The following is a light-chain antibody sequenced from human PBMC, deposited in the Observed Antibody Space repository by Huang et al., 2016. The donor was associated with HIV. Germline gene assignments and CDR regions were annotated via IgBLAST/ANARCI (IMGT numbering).Light chain of an antibody. CDR2: GAS. V-gene: IGKV3-15*01. Sequence: EIEMTQSPAILSVSPGERATFSCRASQSVNSDLAWYLQKPGQAPRLLIYGASTRAIGIPAKVNGTGSGTEFSISISNLQSDDFGVYYCQQYNDWPPLTFGGGTKVGI. J-gene: IGKJ4*01. CDR1: QSVNSD. CDR3: QQYNDWPPLT.